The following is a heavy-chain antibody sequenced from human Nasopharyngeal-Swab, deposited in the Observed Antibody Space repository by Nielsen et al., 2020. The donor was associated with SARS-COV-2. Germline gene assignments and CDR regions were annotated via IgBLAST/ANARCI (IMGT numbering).Heavy chain of an antibody. CDR2: IKSKPYGGTT. D-gene: IGHD1-1*01. V-gene: IGHV3-49*03. Sequence: GESLKISCTGSGFTFGDYAMTWFRQAPGKGLEWVSFIKSKPYGGTTESAASVEGRFTISRDDSKSIAYLQMNSLKTEDTAMYYCARGGDWTWYFDSWGQGTPVTVTS. CDR3: ARGGDWTWYFDS. J-gene: IGHJ4*02. CDR1: GFTFGDYA.